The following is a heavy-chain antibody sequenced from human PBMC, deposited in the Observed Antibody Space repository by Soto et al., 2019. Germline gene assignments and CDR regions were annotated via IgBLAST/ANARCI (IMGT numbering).Heavy chain of an antibody. Sequence: GGSLRLSCAASGFTFSSYSMNWVRQAPGKGLEWVSYISSSSSTIYYADSVKGRFTISRDNAKNSLYLQMNSLRAEDTAVYYCAESRAGLLFDYWGQGTLVTVSS. V-gene: IGHV3-48*01. CDR1: GFTFSSYS. CDR3: AESRAGLLFDY. D-gene: IGHD4-17*01. CDR2: ISSSSSTI. J-gene: IGHJ4*02.